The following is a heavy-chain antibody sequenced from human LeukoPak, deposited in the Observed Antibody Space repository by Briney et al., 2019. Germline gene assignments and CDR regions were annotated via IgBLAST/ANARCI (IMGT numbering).Heavy chain of an antibody. CDR1: GFTFSNYA. CDR3: AKWGDYDILTGYYDSDY. Sequence: PGGSLRLSCAASGFTFSNYAMSWVRQAPGKGLEWVSAIGGRDGGTYYADSVKGRFTVSRDDPKNTLYLQMNTLRAEDTAVYYCAKWGDYDILTGYYDSDYWGQGTLVTVSS. V-gene: IGHV3-23*01. CDR2: IGGRDGGT. D-gene: IGHD3-9*01. J-gene: IGHJ4*02.